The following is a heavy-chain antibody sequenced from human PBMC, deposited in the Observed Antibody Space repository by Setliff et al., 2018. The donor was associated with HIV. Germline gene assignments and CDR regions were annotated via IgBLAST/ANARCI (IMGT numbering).Heavy chain of an antibody. J-gene: IGHJ6*02. CDR1: GYSISSGYY. CDR3: ARPRLHNYYYYGMDV. CDR2: IYHSGNT. V-gene: IGHV4-38-2*02. Sequence: SETLSLTCTVSGYSISSGYYWGWIRQPPGKGLEWIGSIYHSGNTYYNPSLNSRVTISVDTSTNQFSLKLSSVTAADTAVYYCARPRLHNYYYYGMDVWGQGTTVTVSS. D-gene: IGHD2-21*02.